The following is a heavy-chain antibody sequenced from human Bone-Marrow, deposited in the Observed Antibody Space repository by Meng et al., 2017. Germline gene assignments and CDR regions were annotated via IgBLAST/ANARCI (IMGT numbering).Heavy chain of an antibody. Sequence: GESLKISCAASGFTFSNAWMSWVRQAPGKGLEWVGRIKSKTDGGTTDYAAHVKGRFTISRDDSKNTLYLQMNSLKTEDTAVYYCTTGHYGSGSKFDYWGQGTLVTVSS. J-gene: IGHJ4*02. V-gene: IGHV3-15*01. CDR3: TTGHYGSGSKFDY. CDR2: IKSKTDGGTT. D-gene: IGHD3-10*01. CDR1: GFTFSNAW.